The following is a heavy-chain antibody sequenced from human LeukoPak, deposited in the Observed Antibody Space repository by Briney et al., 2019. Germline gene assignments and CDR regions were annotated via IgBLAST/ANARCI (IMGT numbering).Heavy chain of an antibody. CDR3: ARSPSSSGYYYFPYYFDY. V-gene: IGHV4-4*07. J-gene: IGHJ4*02. Sequence: PSETLSLTCTVSGGSISSYYWSWIRQPAGKGLEWIGRIYTSGSTNYNPSLKSRVTMSVDTPKNQFSLKLSSVTAADTAVYYCARSPSSSGYYYFPYYFDYWGQGTLVTVSS. D-gene: IGHD3-22*01. CDR1: GGSISSYY. CDR2: IYTSGST.